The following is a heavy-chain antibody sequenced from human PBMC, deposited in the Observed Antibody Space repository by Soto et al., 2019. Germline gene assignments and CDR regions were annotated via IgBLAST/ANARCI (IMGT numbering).Heavy chain of an antibody. D-gene: IGHD6-19*01. V-gene: IGHV1-69*12. J-gene: IGHJ2*01. CDR3: AREGGSGGSGWYFDL. CDR1: GGTFSSYA. Sequence: QVQLVQSGAEVKKPGSSVKVSCKASGGTFSSYAISWVRQAPGQGLEWMGGIIPIFGTANYAQKFQGRVTTTAHESTSPAYMELSSLRSEDTAVYYCAREGGSGGSGWYFDLWGRGTLVTVSS. CDR2: IIPIFGTA.